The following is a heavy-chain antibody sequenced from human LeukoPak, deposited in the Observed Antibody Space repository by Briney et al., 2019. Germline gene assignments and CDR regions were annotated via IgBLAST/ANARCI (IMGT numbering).Heavy chain of an antibody. V-gene: IGHV4-61*02. D-gene: IGHD3-22*01. CDR1: GGSISSGSYY. Sequence: SQTLSLTCTVSGGSISSGSYYWSWIRQPAGKGLEWIGRIYTSGSTNYNPSLKSRVTISVDTSKNQFSLKLSSVTAADTAVYYCARDSATYYYDSRGYSNWGQGTLVTVSS. CDR3: ARDSATYYYDSRGYSN. CDR2: IYTSGST. J-gene: IGHJ4*02.